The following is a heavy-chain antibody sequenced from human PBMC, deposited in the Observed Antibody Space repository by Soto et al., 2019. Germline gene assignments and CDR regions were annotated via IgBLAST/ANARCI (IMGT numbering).Heavy chain of an antibody. CDR3: SREFPYYDSSDTYFDY. D-gene: IGHD3-22*01. J-gene: IGHJ4*01. V-gene: IGHV6-1*01. CDR1: GDSVSGNSAA. Sequence: QTLSLSCAISGDSVSGNSAAWNWIRQSPSRGLEWLGRTYYGSKWYNDYAVSVKSRITVTPDTSKNQFSLHLNSVTPEDTAVQSRSREFPYYDSSDTYFDYWGHGALVTVSS. CDR2: TYYGSKWYN.